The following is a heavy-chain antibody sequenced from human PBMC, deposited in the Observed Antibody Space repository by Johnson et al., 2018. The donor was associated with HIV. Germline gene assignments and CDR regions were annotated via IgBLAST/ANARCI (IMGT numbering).Heavy chain of an antibody. CDR3: VRVGGNGNYFFDPFDM. CDR2: ISWNGGSI. D-gene: IGHD1-26*01. J-gene: IGHJ3*02. CDR1: GFTFSSYA. V-gene: IGHV3-23*04. Sequence: VQLVESGGGLVQPGGSLRLSCAASGFTFSSYAMSWVRQAPGKGLEWVSGISWNGGSIGYADSVKGRFTISRDNAKSSLFLQMNSLRAEDTAVYYCVRVGGNGNYFFDPFDMWGQGTMVTVSS.